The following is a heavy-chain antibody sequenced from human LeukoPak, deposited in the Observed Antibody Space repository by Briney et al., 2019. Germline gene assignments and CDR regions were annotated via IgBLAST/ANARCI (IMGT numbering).Heavy chain of an antibody. Sequence: GGSLRLSCAASGFTFSSYWMHWVRQAPGKGLVWVSRINSDGSSTSYADSVKGRFTISRDNSKNTLYLQMNSLRAEDTAVYYCARHLLWFGELSGGFDYWGQGTLVTVSS. CDR2: INSDGSST. J-gene: IGHJ4*02. V-gene: IGHV3-74*01. CDR1: GFTFSSYW. CDR3: ARHLLWFGELSGGFDY. D-gene: IGHD3-10*01.